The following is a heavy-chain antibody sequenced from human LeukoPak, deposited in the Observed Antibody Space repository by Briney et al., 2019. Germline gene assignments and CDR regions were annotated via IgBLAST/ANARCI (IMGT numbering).Heavy chain of an antibody. Sequence: SETLSLTCTVSGGSISSGSYYWSWIRQPAGKGLEWIGRIYTSGSTNYNPSLKSRVTISVDTSKNQFSLKLSSVTAADTAVYYCARSWIPKDAFDIWGQGTMVTVSS. CDR2: IYTSGST. D-gene: IGHD2-2*03. J-gene: IGHJ3*02. CDR1: GGSISSGSYY. V-gene: IGHV4-61*02. CDR3: ARSWIPKDAFDI.